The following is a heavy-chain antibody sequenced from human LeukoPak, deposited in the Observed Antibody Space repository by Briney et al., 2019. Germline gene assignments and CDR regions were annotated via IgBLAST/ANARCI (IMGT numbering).Heavy chain of an antibody. J-gene: IGHJ4*02. V-gene: IGHV3-9*03. Sequence: QPGRSLRLSCAASGFTFDDYAMHWVRQAPGKGLEWVSGISWNSGSIGYADSVKGRFTISRDNAKNSLYLQMNSLRAEDMALYYCAKDSSSGSLDYWGQGTPVTVSS. CDR1: GFTFDDYA. CDR2: ISWNSGSI. CDR3: AKDSSSGSLDY. D-gene: IGHD3-22*01.